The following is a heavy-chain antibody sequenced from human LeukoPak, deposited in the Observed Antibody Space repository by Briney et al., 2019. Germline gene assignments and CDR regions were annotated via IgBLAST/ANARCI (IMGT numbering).Heavy chain of an antibody. CDR3: ARGSGSSWYFYFDY. J-gene: IGHJ4*02. CDR2: LSSGGSMI. D-gene: IGHD6-13*01. CDR1: GFTFSDYY. V-gene: IGHV3-11*01. Sequence: PGGSVRLSCVASGFTFSDYYINWIRQAPGMGLEWIAYLSSGGSMIYYADSVKGRFAISRDNAKNSVYLQMNSLRAEDTALYYCARGSGSSWYFYFDYWGQGTLVTVSS.